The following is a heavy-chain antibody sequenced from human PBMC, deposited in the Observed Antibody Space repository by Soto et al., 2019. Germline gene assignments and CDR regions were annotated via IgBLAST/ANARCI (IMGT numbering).Heavy chain of an antibody. V-gene: IGHV4-34*01. CDR2: INHSRST. Sequence: PSETLSLTCAVYGGSFRGYYWGWIRQPPGKGLEWIGEINHSRSTNYNPSLKSRLTISVDTSKNQFSLKLSSVTAADTAVYYCARGLLLYWGQGTLVTVSS. CDR1: GGSFRGYY. J-gene: IGHJ4*02. CDR3: ARGLLLY. D-gene: IGHD2-8*02.